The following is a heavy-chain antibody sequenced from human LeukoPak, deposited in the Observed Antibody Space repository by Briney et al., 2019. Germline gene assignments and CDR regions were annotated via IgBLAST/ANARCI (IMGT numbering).Heavy chain of an antibody. CDR2: ISGSGGST. Sequence: GGSLRLSCAASGFTFSSYAMNWVRQAPGKGLEWVSAISGSGGSTYYADSVKGRFTISRDNSKNTLYLQMNSLRAEDTAVYYCAKGVAAAGTRLFDYWGQGTLVTVSS. CDR3: AKGVAAAGTRLFDY. V-gene: IGHV3-23*01. D-gene: IGHD6-13*01. J-gene: IGHJ4*02. CDR1: GFTFSSYA.